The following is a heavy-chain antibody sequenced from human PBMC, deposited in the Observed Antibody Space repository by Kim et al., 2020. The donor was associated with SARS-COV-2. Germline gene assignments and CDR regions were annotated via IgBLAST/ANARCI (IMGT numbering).Heavy chain of an antibody. CDR2: IYYSGST. CDR3: ARHSLRFLEWANWFDP. Sequence: SETLSLTCTVSGGSISSSSYYWGWIRQPPGKGLEWIGSIYYSGSTYYNPSLKSRVTISVDTSKNQFSLKLSSVPAADTAVYYCARHSLRFLEWANWFDPWGQGTLVTVSS. D-gene: IGHD3-3*01. J-gene: IGHJ5*02. CDR1: GGSISSSSYY. V-gene: IGHV4-39*01.